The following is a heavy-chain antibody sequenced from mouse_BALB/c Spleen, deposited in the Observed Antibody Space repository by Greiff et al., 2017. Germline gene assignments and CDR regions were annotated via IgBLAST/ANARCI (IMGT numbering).Heavy chain of an antibody. CDR1: GFNIKDTY. CDR2: IDPANGNT. CDR3: ARGDGYWYFDV. D-gene: IGHD2-3*01. V-gene: IGHV14-3*02. Sequence: EVQLQQSGAELVKPGASVKSSCTASGFNIKDTYMHWVKQRPEQGLEWIGRIDPANGNTKYDPKFQGKATITADTSSNTAYLQLSSLTSEDTAVYYCARGDGYWYFDVWGAGTTVTVSS. J-gene: IGHJ1*01.